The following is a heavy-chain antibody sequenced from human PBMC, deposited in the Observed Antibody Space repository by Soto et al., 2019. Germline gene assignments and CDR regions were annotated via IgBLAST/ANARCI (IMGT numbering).Heavy chain of an antibody. CDR3: ARGYSTSWAPYYSGMDV. V-gene: IGHV4-59*01. J-gene: IGHJ6*02. CDR1: GSIRSYY. Sequence: QGQLQESGPGLVKPSETLSLTCSVSGSIRSYYWSWIRQPPGKGLEWIGYIYYIGSAHYSPSLRSRVTISVDASKNQFSLKLSSVTAADTAVYYCARGYSTSWAPYYSGMDVWGQGTTVAVSS. D-gene: IGHD1-26*01. CDR2: IYYIGSA.